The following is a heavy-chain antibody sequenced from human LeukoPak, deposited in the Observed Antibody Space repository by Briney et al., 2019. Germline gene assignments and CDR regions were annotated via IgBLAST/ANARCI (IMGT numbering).Heavy chain of an antibody. CDR2: LSPQTGDT. V-gene: IGHV1-2*02. CDR3: ARGSRYHDWLSPLDS. CDR1: GYAFSAYY. Sequence: ASVKVSCKASGYAFSAYYMHWVRQAPGQGLEWMGWLSPQTGDTHFAQKFQGRVTFTRDTSTSTAYMAMSRLRSDDTAVFYCARGSRYHDWLSPLDSWGQGTLVTVSS. J-gene: IGHJ4*02. D-gene: IGHD3-9*01.